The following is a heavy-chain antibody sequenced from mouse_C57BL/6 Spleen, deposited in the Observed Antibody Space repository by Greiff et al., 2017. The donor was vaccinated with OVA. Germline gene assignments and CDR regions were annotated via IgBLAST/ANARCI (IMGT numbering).Heavy chain of an antibody. J-gene: IGHJ2*01. V-gene: IGHV10-3*01. CDR3: VREGYYGSSYDYFDY. Sequence: EADGGLVQPKGSLKLSCAASGFTFNTYAMHWVRQAPGKGLEWVARIRSKSSNYATYYADSVKDRFTISRDDSQSMLYLQMNNLKTEDTAMYYCVREGYYGSSYDYFDYWGQGTTLTVSS. CDR1: GFTFNTYA. D-gene: IGHD1-1*01. CDR2: IRSKSSNYAT.